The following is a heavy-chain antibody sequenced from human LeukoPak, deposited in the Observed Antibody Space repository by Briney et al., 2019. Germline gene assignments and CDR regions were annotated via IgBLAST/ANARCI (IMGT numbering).Heavy chain of an antibody. CDR2: ISAYNGNT. Sequence: ASVKVSCKASGYTFTSYGISWVRQAPGQGLEWMGWISAYNGNTNYAHKLQGRVTMTTDTSTSTAYMELRSLRSDDTAVYYCARDGYYDILTGYYDPKFDYWGQGTLVTVSS. V-gene: IGHV1-18*04. D-gene: IGHD3-9*01. CDR3: ARDGYYDILTGYYDPKFDY. J-gene: IGHJ4*02. CDR1: GYTFTSYG.